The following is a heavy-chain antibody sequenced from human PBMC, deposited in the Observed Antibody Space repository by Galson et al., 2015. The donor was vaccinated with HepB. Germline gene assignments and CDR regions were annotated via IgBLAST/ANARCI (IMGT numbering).Heavy chain of an antibody. CDR3: ARDHPYGSGTPGY. Sequence: SLRLSCAASGFTFSTYGMHWVRQAPGKGLEWVAVIWYDGSNKYYADSVKGRFTISRDNSKNTLYLQMSSLRAEDTAVYYCARDHPYGSGTPGYWGQGTLVTVSS. CDR1: GFTFSTYG. V-gene: IGHV3-33*01. CDR2: IWYDGSNK. D-gene: IGHD3-10*01. J-gene: IGHJ4*02.